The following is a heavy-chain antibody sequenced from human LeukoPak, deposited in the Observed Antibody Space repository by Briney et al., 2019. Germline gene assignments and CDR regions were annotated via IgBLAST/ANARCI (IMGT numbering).Heavy chain of an antibody. V-gene: IGHV3-23*01. J-gene: IGHJ5*02. CDR2: INANSVST. D-gene: IGHD6-19*01. CDR3: AKPISGGLAVTADWFRP. CDR1: GFAFSVYA. Sequence: AGGSLILSCAASGFAFSVYAMSWLRQPPGKGLEWVSTINANSVSTSYAASVRGRFTISRDNAKDTVYLQLNRLSTDDTATYYCAKPISGGLAVTADWFRPWGQGTLVVVSS.